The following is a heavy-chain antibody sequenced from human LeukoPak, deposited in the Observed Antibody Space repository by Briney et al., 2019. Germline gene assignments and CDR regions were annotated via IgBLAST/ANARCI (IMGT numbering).Heavy chain of an antibody. CDR1: GGSISSYY. J-gene: IGHJ4*02. D-gene: IGHD3-22*01. CDR2: IYYSGST. Sequence: SETLSLTCTVSGGSISSYYWSWIRQPPGKGLEWIGYIYYSGSTNYNPSLKSRVTISVDTSKNQFSLKLSSVTAADTAVYYCARTPYYDSEYYFDYWGQGTLVTVSS. V-gene: IGHV4-59*01. CDR3: ARTPYYDSEYYFDY.